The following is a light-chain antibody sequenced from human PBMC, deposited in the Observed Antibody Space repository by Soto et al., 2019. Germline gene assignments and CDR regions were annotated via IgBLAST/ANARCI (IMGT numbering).Light chain of an antibody. J-gene: IGKJ1*01. CDR1: QSVNSSS. CDR2: GAS. Sequence: PGERATLSCRASQSVNSSSIAWYQQKPGQAPRLLIYGASSRATGIPDRFGGSGSGTDFTLTISRLEPEDFAVFYCQQYGSSPRTFGQGTKVDIK. V-gene: IGKV3-20*01. CDR3: QQYGSSPRT.